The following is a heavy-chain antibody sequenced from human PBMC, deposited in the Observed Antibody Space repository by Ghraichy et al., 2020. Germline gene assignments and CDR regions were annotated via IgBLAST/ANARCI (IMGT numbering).Heavy chain of an antibody. CDR3: ARDFYSTYDH. D-gene: IGHD4-11*01. V-gene: IGHV3-7*01. J-gene: IGHJ5*02. CDR1: GFRFSSHW. CDR2: TNEDESEK. Sequence: LSLTCAASGFRFSSHWMAWVRQAPGRGLEWVGNTNEDESEKYYGDSVKGRFTISRDNAKNSLFLQMSSLRDDDTAVYYCARDFYSTYDHWGHGVLVTVSS.